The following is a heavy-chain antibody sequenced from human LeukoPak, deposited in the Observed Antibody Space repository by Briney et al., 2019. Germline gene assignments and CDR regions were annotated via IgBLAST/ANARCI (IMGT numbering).Heavy chain of an antibody. CDR3: ARVLTGSWDWFDP. D-gene: IGHD2-8*02. CDR1: GFIFTDYW. Sequence: GGSLRLSCAASGFIFTDYWMHWVRQAPGKELVWVARIRGDGRATTYADSVKGRFTISRDNAKNTLYLQMSSLRAEDTAVYYCARVLTGSWDWFDPWGQGTLVTVSS. V-gene: IGHV3-74*01. CDR2: IRGDGRAT. J-gene: IGHJ5*02.